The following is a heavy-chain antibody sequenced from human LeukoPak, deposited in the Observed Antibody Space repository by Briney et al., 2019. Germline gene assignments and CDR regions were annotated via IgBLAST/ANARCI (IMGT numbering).Heavy chain of an antibody. CDR3: ARGGLPAALDY. CDR2: ISFDGKTQ. V-gene: IGHV3-30*03. D-gene: IGHD2-2*01. J-gene: IGHJ4*02. Sequence: HPGGSLRLSCAASGFTFSSYGMHWVRQAPGKGLEWVAVISFDGKTQYYIDSVKGRFTVSRDNARNTLSLELTSLRTEDTAVYYCARGGLPAALDYWGQGTLVTVSS. CDR1: GFTFSSYG.